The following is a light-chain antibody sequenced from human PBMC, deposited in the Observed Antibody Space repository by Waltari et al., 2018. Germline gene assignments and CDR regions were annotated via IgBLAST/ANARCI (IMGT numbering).Light chain of an antibody. Sequence: AIQMTQSPSSLSASVGDIITIPCRASQGIRNDFGWYQQKPGKAPKLLISGASSLQSGVPSRFSGSGSGTDFTLTISSLQPEDFATYYCQQDYSYPLTFGGGTKVEIK. V-gene: IGKV1-6*01. CDR3: QQDYSYPLT. CDR1: QGIRND. J-gene: IGKJ4*01. CDR2: GAS.